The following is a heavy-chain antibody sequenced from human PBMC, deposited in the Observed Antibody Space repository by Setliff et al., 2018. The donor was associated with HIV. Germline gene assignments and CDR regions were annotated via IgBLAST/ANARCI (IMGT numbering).Heavy chain of an antibody. D-gene: IGHD3-10*01. CDR3: ARGVTLVRGGRGDI. Sequence: SVKVSCKASGGTLSSCGISWVRQAPGQGLEWMGRIIPLFGTANYAQKFQGRVTITADESTSTAYMELSSLRSEDTAVYYCARGVTLVRGGRGDIWGQGTMVTVSS. CDR1: GGTLSSCG. J-gene: IGHJ3*02. V-gene: IGHV1-69*13. CDR2: IIPLFGTA.